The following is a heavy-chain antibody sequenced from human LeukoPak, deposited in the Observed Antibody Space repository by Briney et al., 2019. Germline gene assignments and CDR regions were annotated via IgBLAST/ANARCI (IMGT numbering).Heavy chain of an antibody. V-gene: IGHV3-21*01. CDR1: GFSFSSYT. CDR2: ISSSSSYI. J-gene: IGHJ2*01. D-gene: IGHD2-15*01. CDR3: ARDGRRRDYCDSGSCYWYFDL. Sequence: PGGSLRLSCAASGFSFSSYTMNWVRQAPGKGLEWVSSISSSSSYIYYADSLKGRFTISRDNAKNSLYLQMNSPRAEDTAVYYCARDGRRRDYCDSGSCYWYFDLWGRGTLVTVSS.